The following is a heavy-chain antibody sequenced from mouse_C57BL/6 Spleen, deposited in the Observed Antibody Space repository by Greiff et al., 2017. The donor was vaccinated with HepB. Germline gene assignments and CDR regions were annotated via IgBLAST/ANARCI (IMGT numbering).Heavy chain of an antibody. Sequence: EVKLMESGGDLVKPGGSLKLSCAASGFTFSSYGMSWVRQTPDKRLEWVATISSGGSYTYYPDSVKGRFTISRDNAKNTLYLQMSSLKSEDTAMYYCARQGSTMITHYFDYWGQGTTLTVSS. CDR3: ARQGSTMITHYFDY. CDR1: GFTFSSYG. J-gene: IGHJ2*01. D-gene: IGHD2-4*01. CDR2: ISSGGSYT. V-gene: IGHV5-6*01.